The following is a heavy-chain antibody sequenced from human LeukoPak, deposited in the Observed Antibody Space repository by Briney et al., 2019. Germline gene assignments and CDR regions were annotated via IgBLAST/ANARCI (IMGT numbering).Heavy chain of an antibody. D-gene: IGHD2-21*02. V-gene: IGHV1-18*01. CDR2: ISAYNGNT. CDR3: AYCGGDCYPHNWFDP. Sequence: GESLKISCKASGYTFTSYGISWVRQAPGQGLEWMGWISAYNGNTNYAQKLQGRVTMTTDTSTSTAYMELRSLRSDDTAVYYCAYCGGDCYPHNWFDPWGQGTLVTVSS. CDR1: GYTFTSYG. J-gene: IGHJ5*02.